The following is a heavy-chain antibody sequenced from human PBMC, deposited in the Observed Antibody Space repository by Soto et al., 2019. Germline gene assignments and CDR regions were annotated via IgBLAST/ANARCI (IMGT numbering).Heavy chain of an antibody. CDR2: IYPGDSDT. CDR3: ASTDPWNSYCSGGSCYDY. Sequence: GESLKISCKGSGYSFTSYWIGWVRQMPGKGLEWMGIIYPGDSDTRYSPSFQGQVTISADKSISTAYLQWSSLKASDTAMYYCASTDPWNSYCSGGSCYDYWGQGTLVTVSS. CDR1: GYSFTSYW. D-gene: IGHD2-15*01. J-gene: IGHJ4*02. V-gene: IGHV5-51*01.